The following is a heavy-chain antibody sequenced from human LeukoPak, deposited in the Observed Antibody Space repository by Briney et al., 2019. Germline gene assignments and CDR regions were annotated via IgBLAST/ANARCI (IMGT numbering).Heavy chain of an antibody. CDR2: ISYDGSNK. V-gene: IGHV3-30-3*01. D-gene: IGHD3-3*01. Sequence: GRSLRLSCAASGFTFSSYAMHWVRQAPGKGLEWVAVISYDGSNKYYADSVKGRFTISRDNSKNTLYLQMNSLRAEDTAVYSCASGKDYDFWSSFDYWGQGTLVTVSS. CDR1: GFTFSSYA. J-gene: IGHJ4*02. CDR3: ASGKDYDFWSSFDY.